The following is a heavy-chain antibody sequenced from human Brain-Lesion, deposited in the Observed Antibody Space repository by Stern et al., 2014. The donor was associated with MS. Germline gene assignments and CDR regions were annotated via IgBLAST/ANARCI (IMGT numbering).Heavy chain of an antibody. CDR3: ATLSPGAGGNYYRHFDY. J-gene: IGHJ4*02. Sequence: QVQLVQSGAEVKKPGASVKVSCKVSGYTLTELSMHWVRQAPRKGLEWMGGFDPEDGETIYAQKFQGRVTMTEDTTTDTAYMELSSLRSEDTAVYYCATLSPGAGGNYYRHFDYWGQGTLVTVSS. V-gene: IGHV1-24*01. CDR1: GYTLTELS. CDR2: FDPEDGET. D-gene: IGHD1-26*01.